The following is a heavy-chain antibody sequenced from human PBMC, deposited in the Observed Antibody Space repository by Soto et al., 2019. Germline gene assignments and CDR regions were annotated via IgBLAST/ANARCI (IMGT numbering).Heavy chain of an antibody. D-gene: IGHD2-15*01. CDR3: SRASCGGGSCSQADY. V-gene: IGHV1-46*03. CDR2: INPSGGGT. J-gene: IGHJ4*02. Sequence: ASVKVSCKAPGYTFTSYYMHWVRQAPGQGLEWMGIINPSGGGTSYAQKFQGRVTMTCDTSTSTVYMELSSLRSEDTAVYYCSRASCGGGSCSQADYWGQGTLVTVSS. CDR1: GYTFTSYY.